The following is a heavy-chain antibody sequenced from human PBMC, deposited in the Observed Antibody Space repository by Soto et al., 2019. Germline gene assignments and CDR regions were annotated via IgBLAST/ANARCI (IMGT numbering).Heavy chain of an antibody. CDR1: GFTFSDYY. CDR2: IGSSDNII. D-gene: IGHD3-22*01. V-gene: IGHV3-11*01. J-gene: IGHJ4*02. Sequence: GGSLRLSCAASGFTFSDYYMSWIRQAPGKGLEWVSYIGSSDNIIYYADSVKGRFTISRDNAKNSLYLQMNSLRAEDTAVYYCARDLGYYESSGYFDYWGQGSLVTVSS. CDR3: ARDLGYYESSGYFDY.